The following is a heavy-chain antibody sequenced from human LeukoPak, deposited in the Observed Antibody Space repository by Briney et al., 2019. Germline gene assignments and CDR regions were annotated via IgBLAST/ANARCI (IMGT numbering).Heavy chain of an antibody. CDR1: GGSISSGDYY. V-gene: IGHV4-30-4*01. CDR3: ARVLYYYDSSSYYYAFDY. CDR2: IYYSGST. Sequence: SETLTLTCTVSGGSISSGDYYWSWIRQPPGKGLEWIGYIYYSGSTYYNPSLKSRVTISVDTSKNQFSLKLSSVTAADTAVYYCARVLYYYDSSSYYYAFDYWGQGTLVTVSS. D-gene: IGHD3-22*01. J-gene: IGHJ4*02.